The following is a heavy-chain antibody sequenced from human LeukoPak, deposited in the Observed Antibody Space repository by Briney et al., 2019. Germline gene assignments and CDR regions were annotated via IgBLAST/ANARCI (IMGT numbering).Heavy chain of an antibody. D-gene: IGHD4-17*01. Sequence: GESLKISCKGSGYSFTSYWIGWVRQMPGKGLEWMGIIYPGDSDTRYSPSFQGQVTISADKSISTAYLRWSSLKASDTAMYYCARTRSDYGDYEGAFDIWGQGTMVTVSS. CDR1: GYSFTSYW. CDR2: IYPGDSDT. J-gene: IGHJ3*02. CDR3: ARTRSDYGDYEGAFDI. V-gene: IGHV5-51*01.